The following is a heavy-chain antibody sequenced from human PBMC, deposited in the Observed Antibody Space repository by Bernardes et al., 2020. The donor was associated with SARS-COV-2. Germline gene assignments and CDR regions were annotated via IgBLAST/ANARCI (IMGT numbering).Heavy chain of an antibody. D-gene: IGHD3-22*01. CDR2: INPNSGGT. V-gene: IGHV1-2*02. CDR3: ALPPTNYDRYAMDL. CDR1: GYPFTGYY. Sequence: ASVKVSCKASGYPFTGYYIHWVRQAPGKGLEWMGWINPNSGGTNYAQNFQGRVTMTRDTSIGTAYMELSGLRFDDTAVYYCALPPTNYDRYAMDLWGQGTTVTVS. J-gene: IGHJ6*02.